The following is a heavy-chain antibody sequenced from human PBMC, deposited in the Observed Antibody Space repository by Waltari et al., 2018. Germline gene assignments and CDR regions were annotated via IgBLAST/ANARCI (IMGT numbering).Heavy chain of an antibody. V-gene: IGHV3-30*18. Sequence: QVQLVESGGGVVQPGRSLRLSCAASGFRFSSFGIPWVRPAPGKGLEWVAVISYDGSNKYYADSVKGRFTISRDNSKNTLFLQMNSLRPEDTAVYYCAKGSVGGAYSSTFPLDAFDIWGQGTMVTVSS. J-gene: IGHJ3*02. CDR1: GFRFSSFG. CDR3: AKGSVGGAYSSTFPLDAFDI. D-gene: IGHD6-13*01. CDR2: ISYDGSNK.